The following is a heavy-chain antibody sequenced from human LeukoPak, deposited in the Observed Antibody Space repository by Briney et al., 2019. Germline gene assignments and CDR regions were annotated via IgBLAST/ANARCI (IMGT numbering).Heavy chain of an antibody. CDR3: ARTSSSITMVRGVIIPGYDP. Sequence: PGGSLRLSCAASGFTFSSYSMNWVRQAPGKGLEWVSSISSSSSYIYYADSVKGRFTISRDNAKNSLYLQMNSLRAEDTAVYYCARTSSSITMVRGVIIPGYDPWGQGTLVTVSS. CDR2: ISSSSSYI. V-gene: IGHV3-21*01. CDR1: GFTFSSYS. J-gene: IGHJ5*02. D-gene: IGHD3-10*01.